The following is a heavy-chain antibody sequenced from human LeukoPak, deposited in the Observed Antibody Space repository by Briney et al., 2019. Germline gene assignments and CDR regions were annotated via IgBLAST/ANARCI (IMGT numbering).Heavy chain of an antibody. V-gene: IGHV1-2*02. Sequence: ASVKVSCKTSGYSFTDYYMHWVRQAPGQGLEWMGWINPNSGGTSSAQRFQGRVTMTRDTSITTVYMEVSWLTSDDTAIYYCARADRLDGGPYLIGPWGQGTLVTASS. J-gene: IGHJ5*02. CDR2: INPNSGGT. CDR1: GYSFTDYY. D-gene: IGHD2-21*01. CDR3: ARADRLDGGPYLIGP.